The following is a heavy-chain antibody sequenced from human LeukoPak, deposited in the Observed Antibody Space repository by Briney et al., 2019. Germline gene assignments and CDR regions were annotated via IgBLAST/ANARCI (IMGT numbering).Heavy chain of an antibody. J-gene: IGHJ5*02. D-gene: IGHD3-10*01. CDR2: TYYRSTWYN. V-gene: IGHV6-1*01. CDR1: GDSVSSNSAG. Sequence: SQTLSLTCAIFGDSVSSNSAGWSWVRQSPSRGLEWLGRTYYRSTWYNDDAPSVKGRLTINPDTAKNQFSLQLKSVTAEDTALYYCARGRSITMVRGVMGLVWFDPWGQGTLVTVSS. CDR3: ARGRSITMVRGVMGLVWFDP.